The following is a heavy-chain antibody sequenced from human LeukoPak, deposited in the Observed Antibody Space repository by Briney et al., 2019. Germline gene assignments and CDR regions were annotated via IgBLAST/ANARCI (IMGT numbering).Heavy chain of an antibody. Sequence: SETLSLTCTVSGGSISSYYWSWIRQPPGKGLEWIGYIYYSGSTNYNPSLKSRVTISVDTSKNQLSLKLSSVTAADTAVYYCARITTYAMGNWFDPWGQGTLVTVSS. CDR1: GGSISSYY. CDR3: ARITTYAMGNWFDP. J-gene: IGHJ5*02. V-gene: IGHV4-59*08. CDR2: IYYSGST. D-gene: IGHD2-8*01.